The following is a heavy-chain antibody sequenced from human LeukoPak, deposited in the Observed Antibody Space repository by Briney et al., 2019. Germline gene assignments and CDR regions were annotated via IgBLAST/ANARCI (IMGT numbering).Heavy chain of an antibody. Sequence: SETLSLTCSVSGGSISGYYWVWIRQPPGKGLEWIGYIYYSGNTNYNPSLKSRVTISVDTSKNQFSLKLSSVTAADTAVYYCARDGGSSWNYFDYWGQGTLVTVSS. CDR3: ARDGGSSWNYFDY. CDR2: IYYSGNT. CDR1: GGSISGYY. D-gene: IGHD6-13*01. J-gene: IGHJ4*02. V-gene: IGHV4-59*12.